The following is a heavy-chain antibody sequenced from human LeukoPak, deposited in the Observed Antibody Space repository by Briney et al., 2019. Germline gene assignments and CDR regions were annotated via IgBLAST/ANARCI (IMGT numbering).Heavy chain of an antibody. J-gene: IGHJ4*02. V-gene: IGHV4-34*01. CDR2: INHSGST. D-gene: IGHD3-3*01. CDR3: ARGRYDFWSGYRPFDY. Sequence: SETLSLTCAVYGGSFSGYYWSWIRQPPGKGLEWIGEINHSGSTNYNPSLKSRVTMSVDTSKNQFSLKLGSVTAADTAVYYCARGRYDFWSGYRPFDYWGQGTLVTVSS. CDR1: GGSFSGYY.